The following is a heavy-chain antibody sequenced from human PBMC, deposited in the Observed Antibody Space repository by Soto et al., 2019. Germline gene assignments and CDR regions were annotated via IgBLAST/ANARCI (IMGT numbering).Heavy chain of an antibody. D-gene: IGHD3-3*01. V-gene: IGHV5-51*01. CDR3: ARPALEWNFYYGMDV. J-gene: IGHJ6*02. CDR1: GYAFTTYW. Sequence: GESLKISCKGSGYAFTTYWIGWVRQKPGKGLEWMGIIYPEDSDIRYSPSFQGQVTISAEKSISTAYLQWSRLKASDTAIYYCARPALEWNFYYGMDVWGQGTTVTVSS. CDR2: IYPEDSDI.